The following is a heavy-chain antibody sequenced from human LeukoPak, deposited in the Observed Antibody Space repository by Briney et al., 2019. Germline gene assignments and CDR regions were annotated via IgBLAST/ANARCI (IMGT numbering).Heavy chain of an antibody. J-gene: IGHJ4*02. V-gene: IGHV3-21*01. CDR1: GFTFSSYI. D-gene: IGHD6-19*01. Sequence: GGSLRLSCAASGFTFSSYIMNWVRQAPGKGPEWVSSISSSSAYIYYADSVKGRFTISRDNAKSSLFLQMNSLRDEDTAVYYCAASSIALAGTVDYWGQGTLVTVSS. CDR2: ISSSSAYI. CDR3: AASSIALAGTVDY.